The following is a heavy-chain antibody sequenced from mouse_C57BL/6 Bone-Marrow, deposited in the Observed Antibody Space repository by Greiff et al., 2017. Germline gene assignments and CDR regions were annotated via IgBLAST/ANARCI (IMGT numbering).Heavy chain of an antibody. J-gene: IGHJ1*03. CDR3: ARHEEAFDGYYPWYCDV. D-gene: IGHD2-3*01. CDR2: FYPGSGSI. Sequence: QVQLQQSGAELVKPGASVKLSCKASGYTFTEYTIHWVKQRSGQGLEWIGWFYPGSGSIKYNEKFKDKATLTADKSSSTVYMELSRLTSDDSAVYFCARHEEAFDGYYPWYCDVWGTGTTVTVSS. CDR1: GYTFTEYT. V-gene: IGHV1-62-2*01.